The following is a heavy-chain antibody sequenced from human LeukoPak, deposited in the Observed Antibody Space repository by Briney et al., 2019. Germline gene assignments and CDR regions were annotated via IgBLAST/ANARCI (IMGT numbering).Heavy chain of an antibody. D-gene: IGHD6-13*01. CDR1: GYSISSGYY. V-gene: IGHV4-38-2*02. CDR2: MYHSGST. Sequence: SETLSLTCTVSGYSISSGYYWGWIRQPPGKGLEWIGSMYHSGSTYYNLSLKSRVTISIDTSKNQFSLKLSSVTAADTAVYYCARGYSSSWYEIYYYYYGMDVWGQGTTVTVSS. CDR3: ARGYSSSWYEIYYYYYGMDV. J-gene: IGHJ6*02.